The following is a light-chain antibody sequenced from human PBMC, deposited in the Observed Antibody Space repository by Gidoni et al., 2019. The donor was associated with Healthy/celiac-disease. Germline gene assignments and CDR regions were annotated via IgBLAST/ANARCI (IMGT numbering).Light chain of an antibody. CDR2: AAS. Sequence: DIHMTQSPSSLSASVGDRVTITCRASQSISSYVTWYQQKPGKAPKLLIYAASSLQSGVPSRFSSSGSGTDFTLTISRLQPEDFATYYCQQSYSTPYTFGQGTKLEIK. V-gene: IGKV1-39*01. J-gene: IGKJ2*01. CDR1: QSISSY. CDR3: QQSYSTPYT.